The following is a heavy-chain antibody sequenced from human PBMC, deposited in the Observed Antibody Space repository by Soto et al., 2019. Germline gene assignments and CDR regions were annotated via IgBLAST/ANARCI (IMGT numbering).Heavy chain of an antibody. J-gene: IGHJ3*02. CDR2: IYYSGST. D-gene: IGHD3-22*01. Sequence: SETLSLTCTVSGGSISSGGYYWSWIRQHPGKGLEWIGYIYYSGSTYYNPSLKSRITISVDTSKNQFSLKLSSVTAADTAVYYCARGTDPYYYDRSGYMGGAFDIWXQGTMVTV. V-gene: IGHV4-31*03. CDR3: ARGTDPYYYDRSGYMGGAFDI. CDR1: GGSISSGGYY.